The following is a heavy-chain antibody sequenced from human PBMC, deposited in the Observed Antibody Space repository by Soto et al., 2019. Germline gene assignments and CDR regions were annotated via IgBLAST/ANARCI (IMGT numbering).Heavy chain of an antibody. CDR2: TSYDGNDI. Sequence: QVQLVESGGGVVHPGMSLRLSCAAAGFTLSTYGVHWVRQAPGKGLEWVALTSYDGNDIYYLESVKGRFTVSRDNSMNLLYLEMNSLGHDDMAVYSCAKPVRSQVTNDNNYYGMDVWGQGTTVTVSS. J-gene: IGHJ6*02. D-gene: IGHD2-21*02. CDR3: AKPVRSQVTNDNNYYGMDV. CDR1: GFTLSTYG. V-gene: IGHV3-30*18.